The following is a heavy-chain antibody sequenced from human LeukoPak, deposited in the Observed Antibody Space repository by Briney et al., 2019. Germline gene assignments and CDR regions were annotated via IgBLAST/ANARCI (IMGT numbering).Heavy chain of an antibody. J-gene: IGHJ6*04. D-gene: IGHD3-10*01. Sequence: PSETLSLTCAVYGGSFSGYYWSWIRQPPGKGLEWIGEINHSGSTNYNPSLKSRVTISVDTSKNQFSLKLSSVTAADTAVYYCARVYYYGSPTMDVWGKGTTVTISS. CDR3: ARVYYYGSPTMDV. CDR1: GGSFSGYY. V-gene: IGHV4-34*01. CDR2: INHSGST.